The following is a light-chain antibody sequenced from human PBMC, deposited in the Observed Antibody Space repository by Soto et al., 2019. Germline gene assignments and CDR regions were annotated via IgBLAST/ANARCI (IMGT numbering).Light chain of an antibody. V-gene: IGLV2-14*03. CDR1: SRDVGAYEH. CDR3: SSYSTTNILV. CDR2: DVN. J-gene: IGLJ1*01. Sequence: QSVLTQPASVSGSPGQSVTISCTGASRDVGAYEHVSWYQQHPGRAPKLILYDVNNRPSGVSNLFSGSKSGNTASLVISGLQANGEADYYCSSYSTTNILVFGSGTKLTVL.